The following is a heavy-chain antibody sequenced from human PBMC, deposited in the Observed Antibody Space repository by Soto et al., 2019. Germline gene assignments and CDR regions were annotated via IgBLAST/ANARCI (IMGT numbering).Heavy chain of an antibody. D-gene: IGHD3-22*01. CDR3: AKTFGDSNGYFVNWLDP. J-gene: IGHJ5*02. Sequence: GGSLRLSCAASGFTFSSYGMHWGRQATGKGVEWVAVISYDGNDKQYADSVKGQFTISRDNSKNTLYLEMNSLRAEDTAVYYCAKTFGDSNGYFVNWLDPWGQGALVPVSS. CDR2: ISYDGNDK. V-gene: IGHV3-30*18. CDR1: GFTFSSYG.